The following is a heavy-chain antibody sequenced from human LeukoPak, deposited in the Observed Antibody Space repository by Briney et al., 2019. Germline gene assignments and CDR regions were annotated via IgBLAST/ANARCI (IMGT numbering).Heavy chain of an antibody. Sequence: SETLSLTCTVSGGTINNYYWSWIRQPAGKGLEWIGRIYTSGSTNYNPSLKSRVTMSVDTSKNQFSLKLSSVTAADTAVYYCARDYYGSGSYGGTSWFDPWGQGTLVTVSS. V-gene: IGHV4-4*07. J-gene: IGHJ5*02. D-gene: IGHD3-10*01. CDR3: ARDYYGSGSYGGTSWFDP. CDR1: GGTINNYY. CDR2: IYTSGST.